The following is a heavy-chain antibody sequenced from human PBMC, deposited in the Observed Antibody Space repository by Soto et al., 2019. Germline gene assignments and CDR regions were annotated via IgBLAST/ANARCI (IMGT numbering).Heavy chain of an antibody. CDR1: GFTFSSYA. CDR3: VKEYSSSSVGYYFDY. D-gene: IGHD6-6*01. CDR2: ISSNGGST. V-gene: IGHV3-64D*08. J-gene: IGHJ4*02. Sequence: GGSLRLSCSASGFTFSSYAMHWVRQAPGKGLEYVSAISSNGGSTYYADSVKGRFTISRDNSKNTLYLQMSSLRAEDTAVYYCVKEYSSSSVGYYFDYWGQGTLVTVSS.